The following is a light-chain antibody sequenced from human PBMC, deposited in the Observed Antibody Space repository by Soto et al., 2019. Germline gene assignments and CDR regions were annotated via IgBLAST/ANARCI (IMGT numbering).Light chain of an antibody. V-gene: IGKV3-15*01. CDR1: QSISSN. CDR3: QQYHNWPLT. Sequence: EIVLTQSPATLSVSPGERATLSCRASQSISSNLAWYQQKPGQVPRLLIYDASTRAAGIPTGFSGGGSGTEFTLTIGSLQSEDFAIYYCQQYHNWPLTLGGGTKVDIK. J-gene: IGKJ4*01. CDR2: DAS.